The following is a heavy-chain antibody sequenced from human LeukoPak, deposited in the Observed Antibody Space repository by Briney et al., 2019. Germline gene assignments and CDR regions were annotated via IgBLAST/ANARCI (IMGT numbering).Heavy chain of an antibody. CDR3: ARGHKYYYDSSGNIDAFDI. Sequence: GGSLRLSCAASGFTFSSYSMNWVRQAPGKGLEWVSSISSSSSYIYYADSVKGRFTISRDNAKNSLYLQMNSLRAEDTAVYYCARGHKYYYDSSGNIDAFDIWGQGTMVTVSS. CDR2: ISSSSSYI. CDR1: GFTFSSYS. D-gene: IGHD3-22*01. J-gene: IGHJ3*02. V-gene: IGHV3-21*01.